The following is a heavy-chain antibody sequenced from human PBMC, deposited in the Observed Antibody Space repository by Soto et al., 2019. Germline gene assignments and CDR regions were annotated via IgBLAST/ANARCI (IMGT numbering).Heavy chain of an antibody. V-gene: IGHV3-23*01. CDR1: GFTFSSFA. J-gene: IGHJ4*02. D-gene: IGHD5-18*01. CDR2: ISGSGDGT. Sequence: SCAASGFTFSSFALSWVRQAPGKGLEWVSAISGSGDGTDYADSVKGRFTISRDNSKNTLYLQMNSLRAEDTAVYYCAGPGYSSQDYWGQGALVTV. CDR3: AGPGYSSQDY.